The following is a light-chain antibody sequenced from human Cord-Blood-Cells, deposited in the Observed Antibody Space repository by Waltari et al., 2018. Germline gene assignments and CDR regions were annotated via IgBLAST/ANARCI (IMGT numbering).Light chain of an antibody. CDR2: YVS. V-gene: IGLV2-14*01. CDR3: SSYTSSSTYV. CDR1: SSDVGGYNT. J-gene: IGLJ1*01. Sequence: QSALTPPASVSGSPGPSITISCPGTSSDVGGYNTFSWYQQHPGNAPKLMFYYVSKPPSGVSNRFSGSKSGNTASLTISGLQAEDEADYYCSSYTSSSTYVFGTGTKVTVL.